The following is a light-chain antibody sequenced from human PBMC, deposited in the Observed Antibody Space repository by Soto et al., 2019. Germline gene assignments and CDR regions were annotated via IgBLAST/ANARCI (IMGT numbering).Light chain of an antibody. V-gene: IGLV2-14*01. CDR1: SSDVGGYNY. J-gene: IGLJ2*01. Sequence: QLVLTQPASVSGSPGQSITISCTGTSSDVGGYNYVSWYQQHPGKAPKLMIYDVSNRPSGISNRFSGSKSGNTASLTISGLQAEDEADYYCSSYTGSSTMVFGGGTKLTVL. CDR2: DVS. CDR3: SSYTGSSTMV.